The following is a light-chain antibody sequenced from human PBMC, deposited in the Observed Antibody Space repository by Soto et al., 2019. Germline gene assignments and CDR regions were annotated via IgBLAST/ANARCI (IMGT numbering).Light chain of an antibody. J-gene: IGLJ1*01. CDR1: NSDVGAYKP. CDR2: DVS. CDR3: SSSTTRGTRV. V-gene: IGLV2-14*03. Sequence: QSVLTQPASVSGSPGQSITISCTGTNSDVGAYKPVSWYQHHPGKAPKLMIYDVSYRPSGVSNRFSGSQSGNTASLTISRLQPEDESDYYCSSSTTRGTRVFGTGTKLTVL.